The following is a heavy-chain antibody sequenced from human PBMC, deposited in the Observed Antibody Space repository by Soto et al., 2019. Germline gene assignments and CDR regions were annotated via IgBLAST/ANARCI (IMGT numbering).Heavy chain of an antibody. CDR2: ITGTGGST. CDR1: GFTFGTYA. V-gene: IGHV3-23*01. Sequence: GGSLRLSCAASGFTFGTYAMNWVRQAPGKGLEWVSGITGTGGSTYYADSVKGRFTISRDNSKNTLYLQMNSLRADDTAVYYCAKDRSVDTRDWFDPWGQGTLVTVSS. J-gene: IGHJ5*02. CDR3: AKDRSVDTRDWFDP. D-gene: IGHD5-18*01.